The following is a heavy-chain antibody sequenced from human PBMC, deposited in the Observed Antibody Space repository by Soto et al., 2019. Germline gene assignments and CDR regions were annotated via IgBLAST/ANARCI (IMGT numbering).Heavy chain of an antibody. D-gene: IGHD4-17*01. CDR3: ASGSTVTTFFDI. V-gene: IGHV3-23*01. CDR1: GFTFSSYA. CDR2: ISGSGGST. J-gene: IGHJ3*02. Sequence: EVQLLESGGGLVQPGGSLRLSCAASGFTFSSYAMSWVRQAPGKGLEWVSAISGSGGSTYYAASVKGRFTISRDNSKNTLYLQMNSLRAEDTAVYYCASGSTVTTFFDIWGQGTMVTVSS.